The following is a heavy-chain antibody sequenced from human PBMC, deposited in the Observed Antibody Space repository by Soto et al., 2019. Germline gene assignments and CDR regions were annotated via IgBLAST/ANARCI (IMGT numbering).Heavy chain of an antibody. V-gene: IGHV3-30*03. CDR3: SVAQNGY. Sequence: PGGSLRLSCAASGFTFSNFAAHWVRQSPGKGLEWVAFMSFDGKNEDYADSLRGRFTISRDNSKNTLYLQMNSLRPEDTAMYYCSVAQNGYWGQGTLVTVS. D-gene: IGHD6-19*01. J-gene: IGHJ4*02. CDR1: GFTFSNFA. CDR2: MSFDGKNE.